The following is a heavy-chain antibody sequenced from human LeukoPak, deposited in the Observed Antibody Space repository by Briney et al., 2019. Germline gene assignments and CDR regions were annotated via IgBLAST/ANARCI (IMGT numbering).Heavy chain of an antibody. D-gene: IGHD6-19*01. V-gene: IGHV3-53*01. CDR1: GFTVSSNY. CDR3: ARGQQWLEDDY. Sequence: GGSLRLSCAASGFTVSSNYMSWVRQAPGKGLEWVSVIYSGGSTYYADSVKGQFTISRDNSKNTLYLQMNSLRAEDTAVYYCARGQQWLEDDYWGQGTLVTVSS. CDR2: IYSGGST. J-gene: IGHJ4*02.